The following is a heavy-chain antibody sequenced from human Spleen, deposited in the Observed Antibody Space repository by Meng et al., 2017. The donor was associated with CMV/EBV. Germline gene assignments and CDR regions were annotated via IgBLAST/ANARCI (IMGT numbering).Heavy chain of an antibody. CDR1: GFTFSSYA. Sequence: GGSLRLSCAASGFTFSSYAMHWVRQAPGKGLEWVAVISYDGSNNYYADSVKGRFTISRDNSKNTLYLQMNSLRAEDTAVYYCARDRLKRLVGYAILGYWGQGTLVTVS. J-gene: IGHJ4*02. D-gene: IGHD2-8*02. V-gene: IGHV3-30-3*01. CDR2: ISYDGSNN. CDR3: ARDRLKRLVGYAILGY.